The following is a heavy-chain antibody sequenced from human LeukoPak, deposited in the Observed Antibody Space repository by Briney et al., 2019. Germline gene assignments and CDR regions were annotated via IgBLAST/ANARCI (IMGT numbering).Heavy chain of an antibody. D-gene: IGHD3-10*01. CDR3: ARDGSGSYYNLYYYYYYYMDV. CDR2: ISSSSSYI. Sequence: GGSLRLSCAASGFTFGSYSMNWVRQAPGKGLEWVSSISSSSSYIYYADSVKGRFTISRDNAKNSLYLQMNSLRAEDTAVYYCARDGSGSYYNLYYYYYYYMDVWGKGTTVTISS. J-gene: IGHJ6*03. CDR1: GFTFGSYS. V-gene: IGHV3-21*01.